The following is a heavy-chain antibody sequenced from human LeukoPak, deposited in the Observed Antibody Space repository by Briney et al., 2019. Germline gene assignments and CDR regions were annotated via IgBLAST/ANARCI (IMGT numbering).Heavy chain of an antibody. CDR3: TTDSPYYLSNDY. V-gene: IGHV3-15*01. CDR2: IKSKTDGGTT. J-gene: IGHJ4*02. CDR1: GFTFSNAW. Sequence: PGGSLRLSCAASGFTFSNAWMSWVRQAPGKGLEWVGRIKSKTDGGTTDYAAPVKGRFTISRDDSKNTLYLQMNSLKTEDTAVYYCTTDSPYYLSNDYWGQGTLVTVSS. D-gene: IGHD3-22*01.